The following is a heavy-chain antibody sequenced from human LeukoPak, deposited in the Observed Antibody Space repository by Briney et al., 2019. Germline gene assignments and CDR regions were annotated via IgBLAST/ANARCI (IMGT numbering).Heavy chain of an antibody. CDR1: GFTFSSYS. CDR3: AREGGYCSSTSCYHWFDP. Sequence: PGGSLRLSCAASGFTFSSYSMNWVRQAPGKGLEWVSYISSSSSTIYYADSVKGRFTISRDNAKNSLYLQMNSLRAEDTAVYYCAREGGYCSSTSCYHWFDPWGQGTLVTVSS. CDR2: ISSSSSTI. V-gene: IGHV3-48*04. D-gene: IGHD2-2*01. J-gene: IGHJ5*02.